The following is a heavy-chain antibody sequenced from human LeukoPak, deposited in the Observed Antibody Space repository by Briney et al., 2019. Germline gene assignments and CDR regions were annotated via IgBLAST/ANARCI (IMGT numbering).Heavy chain of an antibody. CDR1: GYTFTSYY. V-gene: IGHV1-46*01. D-gene: IGHD5-18*01. Sequence: GASVKVSCKASGYTFTSYYMHWVRQAPGQGLEWMGIINPSGGSTSYAQKFQGRVTMTRDTSTSTVYMELSSLRSEDTAVYYCARDRNTAMVGNWFDPWGQGTLVTVSS. CDR3: ARDRNTAMVGNWFDP. CDR2: INPSGGST. J-gene: IGHJ5*02.